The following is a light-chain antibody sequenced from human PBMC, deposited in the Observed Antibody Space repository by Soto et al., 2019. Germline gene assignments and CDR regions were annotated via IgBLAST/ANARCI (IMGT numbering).Light chain of an antibody. CDR2: GAS. J-gene: IGKJ3*01. CDR3: QQYKDWPPLT. Sequence: EIVMTQSPATLSVSPGERVTLSRRASQSVSNNVAWYQQKPGQAPRLLIFGASTRATGIPARFSGSGSGTDFTLTISSLQSEDFAFYYCQQYKDWPPLTFGPGTKVDIK. V-gene: IGKV3-15*01. CDR1: QSVSNN.